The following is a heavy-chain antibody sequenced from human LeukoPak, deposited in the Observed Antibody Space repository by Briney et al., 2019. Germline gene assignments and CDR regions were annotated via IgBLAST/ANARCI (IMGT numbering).Heavy chain of an antibody. Sequence: SETLSLTCAVSGGSIISSDYHWGWVRQPPGKGLEWIGTISYSGNTDYNPSLRSRVTISVDTSNNQFSLRLGSVTAADTAVYHCARHCCSGPAKRVFDIWGQGTMVTVSS. V-gene: IGHV4-39*01. CDR2: ISYSGNT. CDR3: ARHCCSGPAKRVFDI. D-gene: IGHD2-15*01. J-gene: IGHJ3*02. CDR1: GGSIISSDYH.